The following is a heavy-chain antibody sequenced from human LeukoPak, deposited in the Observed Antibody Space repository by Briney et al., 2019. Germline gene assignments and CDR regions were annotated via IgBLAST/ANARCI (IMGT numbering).Heavy chain of an antibody. V-gene: IGHV1-2*02. D-gene: IGHD2-15*01. CDR2: INPNSGGT. Sequence: ASVKVSCKASGYTFTGYYMHWVRQAPGQGLEWMGWINPNSGGTNYAQKFQGRVTMTRDTSISTAYMELSSLRSEDTAVYYCARSEYCSGGSCYSSYYYYMDVWGKGTTVTISS. J-gene: IGHJ6*03. CDR3: ARSEYCSGGSCYSSYYYYMDV. CDR1: GYTFTGYY.